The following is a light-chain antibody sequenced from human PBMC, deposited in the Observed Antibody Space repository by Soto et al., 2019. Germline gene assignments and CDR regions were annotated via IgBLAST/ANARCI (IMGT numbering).Light chain of an antibody. CDR3: AAWDDSLNGRV. V-gene: IGLV1-36*01. CDR1: SSNIGNNA. J-gene: IGLJ2*01. Sequence: QSVLTQPPSVSEAPRQRVTISCSGSSSNIGNNAVNWYQQLPGKAPKLLIYYDDLLPSGVSDRFSGSKSGTSASLAISGLQSEDEADYCCAAWDDSLNGRVFGGGTKVTVL. CDR2: YDD.